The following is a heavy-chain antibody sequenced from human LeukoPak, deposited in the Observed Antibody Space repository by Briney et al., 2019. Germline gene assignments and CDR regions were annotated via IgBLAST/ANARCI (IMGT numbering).Heavy chain of an antibody. J-gene: IGHJ6*03. CDR1: GGSISSSSYY. CDR3: ARARRYSSSWYEPRFYYYYYMDV. CDR2: IYYSGST. Sequence: SETLSLTCTVSGGSISSSSYYWGWIRQPPGKGLEWIGSIYYSGSTYYNPSLKSRVTISVDTSKNQFSLKLSSVTAADTAVYYCARARRYSSSWYEPRFYYYYYMDVWGKGTTVTVSS. V-gene: IGHV4-39*07. D-gene: IGHD6-13*01.